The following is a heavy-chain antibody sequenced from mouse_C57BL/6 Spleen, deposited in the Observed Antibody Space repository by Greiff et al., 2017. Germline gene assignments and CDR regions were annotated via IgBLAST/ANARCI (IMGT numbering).Heavy chain of an antibody. Sequence: VQLKESGPELVKPGDSVKISCKASGYSFTGYFMNWVMQSHGKSLEWIGRINPYNGDTFYNQKFKGKATLTVDQSSSTAHMELRSLTSEDSAVYYCARFYYDYDGDYWGQGTTLTVSS. CDR1: GYSFTGYF. D-gene: IGHD2-4*01. CDR2: INPYNGDT. J-gene: IGHJ2*01. CDR3: ARFYYDYDGDY. V-gene: IGHV1-20*01.